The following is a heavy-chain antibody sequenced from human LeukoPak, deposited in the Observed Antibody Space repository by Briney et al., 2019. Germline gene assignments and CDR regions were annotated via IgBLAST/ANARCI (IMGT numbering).Heavy chain of an antibody. CDR3: ARELGSSWYWWFDP. V-gene: IGHV4-4*07. CDR1: GGSISSYY. Sequence: SETLSLTCTVSGGSISSYYWSWIRQPAGKGLEWIGRIYTSGSTNYNPSLKSRVTISVDTSKNQFSLKLSSVTAADTAVYYCARELGSSWYWWFDPWGQGTLVTVSS. J-gene: IGHJ5*02. CDR2: IYTSGST. D-gene: IGHD6-13*01.